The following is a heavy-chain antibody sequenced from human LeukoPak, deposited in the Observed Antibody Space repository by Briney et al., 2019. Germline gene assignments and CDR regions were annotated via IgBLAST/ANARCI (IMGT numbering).Heavy chain of an antibody. D-gene: IGHD3-10*01. Sequence: PGGSLRLSCAASGFTFSSYAMSWVRQAPGKGLEWVSAISGSGGSTYYADSAKGRFTISRDNSKNTLYLQMNSLRAEDTAVYYCANTALWFGELYYWGQGALVTVSS. CDR2: ISGSGGST. CDR3: ANTALWFGELYY. V-gene: IGHV3-23*01. J-gene: IGHJ4*02. CDR1: GFTFSSYA.